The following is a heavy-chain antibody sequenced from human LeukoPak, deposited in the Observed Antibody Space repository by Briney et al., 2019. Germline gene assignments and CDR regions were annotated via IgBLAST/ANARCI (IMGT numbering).Heavy chain of an antibody. V-gene: IGHV4-39*01. D-gene: IGHD5-12*01. CDR1: GGSISSSSYY. CDR3: ARRVDIVATTYFDY. CDR2: IYYSGST. Sequence: PSETLSLTCTVSGGSISSSSYYWGWIRQPPGKGLEWIGSIYYSGSTYYNPSLKSRVTISVDTSKNQFSLKLSSVTAADTAVYYCARRVDIVATTYFDYWGQGTLVTVPS. J-gene: IGHJ4*02.